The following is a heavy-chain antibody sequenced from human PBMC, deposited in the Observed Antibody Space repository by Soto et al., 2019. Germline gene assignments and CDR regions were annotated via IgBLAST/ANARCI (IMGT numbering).Heavy chain of an antibody. CDR1: GGSFGGSY. Sequence: SETPSLTCAVYGGSFGGSYWSWFRQPPGKGLEWIGEINHSGSTNYNPSLKSRVTISVDTSKNQFSLKLSSVTAADTAVYYCARRGGITFVRHPYVLDGRAQGTTVPVAS. CDR3: ARRGGITFVRHPYVLDG. V-gene: IGHV4-34*01. CDR2: INHSGST. D-gene: IGHD3-10*01. J-gene: IGHJ6*02.